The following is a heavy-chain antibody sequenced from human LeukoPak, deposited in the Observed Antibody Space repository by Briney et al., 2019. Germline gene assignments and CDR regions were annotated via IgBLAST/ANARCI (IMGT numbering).Heavy chain of an antibody. Sequence: GESLKISCKGSGYSFTTYWIGWVRQMPGKGLEWMGIIYPGDSDTRYSPSFQGQVTISADKSISTAYLQWSSLKASDTAMYYCARSPITIFGVGSNSYYFDYWGQGTLVTVSS. CDR1: GYSFTTYW. D-gene: IGHD3-3*01. CDR2: IYPGDSDT. V-gene: IGHV5-51*01. CDR3: ARSPITIFGVGSNSYYFDY. J-gene: IGHJ4*02.